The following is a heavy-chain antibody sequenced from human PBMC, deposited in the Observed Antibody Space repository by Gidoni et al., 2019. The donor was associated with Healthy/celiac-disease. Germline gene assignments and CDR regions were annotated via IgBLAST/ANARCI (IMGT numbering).Heavy chain of an antibody. CDR1: GYTFTSYY. D-gene: IGHD4-4*01. J-gene: IGHJ6*03. Sequence: QVQLVQSGAEVKKPGASVKVSCKASGYTFTSYYMHWVRQAPGLGLEWMGIINPSGGSTSYAQKFQGRVTMTRDTSTSTVYMEMSSLRSEDTAVYYCARGPTVTTLSIYYYMDVWGKGTTVTVSS. CDR3: ARGPTVTTLSIYYYMDV. V-gene: IGHV1-46*01. CDR2: INPSGGST.